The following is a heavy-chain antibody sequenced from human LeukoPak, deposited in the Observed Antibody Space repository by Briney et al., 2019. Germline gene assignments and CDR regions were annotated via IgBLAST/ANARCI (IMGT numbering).Heavy chain of an antibody. CDR2: VSSDGTNK. V-gene: IGHV3-30-3*01. CDR1: GFTFNIYA. Sequence: GGSLRLSCAASGFTFNIYAMHWVRQSPAKGQEWVAVVSSDGTNKYYADSVKGRFTISRDNSRNTLSLQMNSLRPEDTAVYYSARVGDYVDGMDVWGQGTTVTVSS. CDR3: ARVGDYVDGMDV. J-gene: IGHJ6*02. D-gene: IGHD4-17*01.